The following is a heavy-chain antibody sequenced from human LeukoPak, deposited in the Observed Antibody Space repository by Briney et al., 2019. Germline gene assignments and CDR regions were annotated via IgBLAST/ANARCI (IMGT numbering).Heavy chain of an antibody. V-gene: IGHV1-46*01. CDR2: INPSGGST. CDR1: GYTFTSYY. Sequence: ASVKVSCKASGYTFTSYYMHWVRQAPGQGLEWMGIINPSGGSTSYAQKFQGRVTMTRDTSTSTVYMELSSLRSEDTAVYYCARRGVIFWPYYYGIDVWGQGTTVTVSS. J-gene: IGHJ6*02. D-gene: IGHD3-9*01. CDR3: ARRGVIFWPYYYGIDV.